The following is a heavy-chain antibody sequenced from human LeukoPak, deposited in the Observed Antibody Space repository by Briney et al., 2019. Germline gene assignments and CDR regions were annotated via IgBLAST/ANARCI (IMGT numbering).Heavy chain of an antibody. Sequence: PSETLSLTCTVSAGAISSSSYYWGWIRQPPGKGLEWIGSIYYSGSTHYNPSLQSRVTISVDTSKNQFSLKLSSVTAADTAVYYCARDGEMATIENYFEYWGQGTLVTVSS. CDR1: AGAISSSSYY. CDR2: IYYSGST. J-gene: IGHJ4*02. CDR3: ARDGEMATIENYFEY. V-gene: IGHV4-39*07. D-gene: IGHD5-24*01.